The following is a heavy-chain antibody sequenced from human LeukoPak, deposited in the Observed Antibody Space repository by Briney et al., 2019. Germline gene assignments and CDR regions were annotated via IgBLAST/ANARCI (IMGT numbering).Heavy chain of an antibody. CDR3: VRVRDGYNDAYDI. V-gene: IGHV1-46*01. Sequence: ASVKVSCKASGCTFTSYYMHWVRQAPGQGPEWMGIINPSGGSTSYAQNFQGRVTMTRDTSTSTVYMELSSLRSEDTAVYYCVRVRDGYNDAYDIWGQGTMVTVPS. CDR2: INPSGGST. D-gene: IGHD5-24*01. J-gene: IGHJ3*02. CDR1: GCTFTSYY.